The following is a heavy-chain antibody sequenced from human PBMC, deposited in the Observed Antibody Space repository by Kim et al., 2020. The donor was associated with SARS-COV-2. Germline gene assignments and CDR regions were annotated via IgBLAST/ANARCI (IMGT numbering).Heavy chain of an antibody. CDR3: ASVSSSYDY. V-gene: IGHV7-4-1*02. D-gene: IGHD6-13*01. CDR2: INTNTGNP. CDR1: GYTFTSYA. Sequence: ASVKVSCKASGYTFTSYAMNWVRQAPGQGLEWMGWINTNTGNPTYAQGFTGRFVFTVDTSVSTAYLQISSLKAEDTAVYYCASVSSSYDYWGQGTLVTVSS. J-gene: IGHJ4*02.